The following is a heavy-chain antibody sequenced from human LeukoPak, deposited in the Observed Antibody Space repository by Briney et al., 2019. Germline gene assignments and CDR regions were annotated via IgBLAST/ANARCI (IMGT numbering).Heavy chain of an antibody. CDR3: ARAVRLWFGELSAFDY. J-gene: IGHJ4*02. D-gene: IGHD3-10*01. CDR2: TYYRSKWYN. V-gene: IGHV6-1*01. Sequence: SQTLSLTCAISGDSVSSNSAAWNWIRQSPSRGLEWLGRTYYRSKWYNDYAVSVKSRITINPDTSMNQFSLQLNSVTPEDTAVYYCARAVRLWFGELSAFDYWGQGTLVTVSS. CDR1: GDSVSSNSAA.